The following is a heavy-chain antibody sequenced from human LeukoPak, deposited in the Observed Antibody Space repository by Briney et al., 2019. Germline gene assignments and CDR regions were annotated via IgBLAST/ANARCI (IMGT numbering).Heavy chain of an antibody. Sequence: SQTLSLTCAISGDSVSSNSAAWNCIRQSPSRGLESLGRTYYRSKWYNDYAESVKSRITINPDTSMNQFSLQLNSVTPEDTAMYDCARRRRTGDFDYWGQGTLVTVSS. J-gene: IGHJ4*02. V-gene: IGHV6-1*01. D-gene: IGHD7-27*01. CDR2: TYYRSKWYN. CDR1: GDSVSSNSAA. CDR3: ARRRRTGDFDY.